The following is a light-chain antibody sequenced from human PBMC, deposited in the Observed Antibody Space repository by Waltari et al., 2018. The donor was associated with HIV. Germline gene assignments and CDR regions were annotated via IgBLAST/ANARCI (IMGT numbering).Light chain of an antibody. CDR2: EVS. Sequence: QSALTQPASVSGSPGQSITISCTGTSSDVGGYNLVSWYQQHPGKAPKLMIYEVSKRPSGVSNRVSGAKAVTTAPLTIAGLQADDESDYYGCAYAGSTTYVIFGGGTKLTVL. J-gene: IGLJ2*01. CDR3: CAYAGSTTYVI. CDR1: SSDVGGYNL. V-gene: IGLV2-23*02.